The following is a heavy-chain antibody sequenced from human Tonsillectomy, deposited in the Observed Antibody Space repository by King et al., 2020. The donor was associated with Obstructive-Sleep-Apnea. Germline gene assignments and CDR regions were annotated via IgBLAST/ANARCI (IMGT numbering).Heavy chain of an antibody. CDR3: AKAALKWRATLYYFDY. Sequence: VQLVESGGVVVQPGGSLRLSCAASGFTFDDYAMHWVRQAPGKGLEWVSLISWDGGSTYYADSVKGRFTISRDNSKNSLYLQMNSLRAEDTALYYCAKAALKWRATLYYFDYWGQGTLVTVSS. CDR1: GFTFDDYA. CDR2: ISWDGGST. J-gene: IGHJ4*02. D-gene: IGHD1-26*01. V-gene: IGHV3-43D*03.